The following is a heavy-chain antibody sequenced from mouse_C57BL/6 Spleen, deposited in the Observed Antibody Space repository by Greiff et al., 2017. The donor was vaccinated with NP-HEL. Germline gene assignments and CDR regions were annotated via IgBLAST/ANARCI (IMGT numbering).Heavy chain of an antibody. V-gene: IGHV1-55*01. Sequence: QVQLQQPGAELVKPGASVKMSCKASGYTFTSYWITWVKQRPGQGLEWIGDIYPGSGSTNYNEKFKSKATLTVDTSSSTAYMQLSSLTSEDSAVYYCARGGNDYDGFAYWGQGTLVTVSA. J-gene: IGHJ3*01. CDR3: ARGGNDYDGFAY. CDR2: IYPGSGST. D-gene: IGHD2-4*01. CDR1: GYTFTSYW.